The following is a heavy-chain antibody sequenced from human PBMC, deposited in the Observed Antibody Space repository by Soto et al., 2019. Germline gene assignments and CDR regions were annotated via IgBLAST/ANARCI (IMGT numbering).Heavy chain of an antibody. D-gene: IGHD1-26*01. CDR2: INPNSGGT. V-gene: IGHV1-2*04. CDR1: GYTFTGYY. Sequence: RASVKVSCTASGYTFTGYYMHWVRQAPGQGLEWMGWINPNSGGTNYAQKFQGWVTMTRDTSISTAYMELSRLRSDDTAVYYCARGAIVGATCDFERWGKGKMVTV. CDR3: ARGAIVGATCDFER. J-gene: IGHJ3*02.